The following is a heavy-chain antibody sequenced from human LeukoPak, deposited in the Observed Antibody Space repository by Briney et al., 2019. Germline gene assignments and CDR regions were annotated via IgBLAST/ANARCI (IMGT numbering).Heavy chain of an antibody. Sequence: PGGSLRLSCAASGFNFSTFTMNWVRQAPGKGLEWVSSITFSGSTIFYADSVKGRFTVSRDNAKNSLYLQVYSLTVEDTATYYCARLRTGRFSTSWFDYWGQGSLVTVSS. D-gene: IGHD6-13*01. J-gene: IGHJ4*02. CDR2: ITFSGSTI. CDR1: GFNFSTFT. CDR3: ARLRTGRFSTSWFDY. V-gene: IGHV3-48*04.